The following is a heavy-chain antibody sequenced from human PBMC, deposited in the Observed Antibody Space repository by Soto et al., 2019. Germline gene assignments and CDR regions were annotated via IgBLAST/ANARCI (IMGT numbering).Heavy chain of an antibody. CDR3: SRDFGIVVIITQH. V-gene: IGHV3-23*01. CDR2: ISASGGSA. Sequence: GGSLRLSCAASGFTFSSYAMSWVRQVPGKGLEWVSAISASGGSADYADSVKGRFTISRDNSKNTLYLQMSSLKIEDTAVYYCSRDFGIVVIITQHWGQGTLVTVSS. D-gene: IGHD3-22*01. CDR1: GFTFSSYA. J-gene: IGHJ1*01.